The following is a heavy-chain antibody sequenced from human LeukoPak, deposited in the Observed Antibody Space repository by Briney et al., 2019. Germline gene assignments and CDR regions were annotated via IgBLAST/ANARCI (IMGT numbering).Heavy chain of an antibody. J-gene: IGHJ6*03. CDR1: GYTFISYY. V-gene: IGHV1-46*01. CDR2: INPSGGGT. Sequence: ASVKVSCKTSGYTFISYYIYWVRQAPGQGLECVGIINPSGGGTNYGQKFQGRVTMTSDMSTSTVYMELSSLRSEDTAVYYCARRIAAAGTYYMDVWGKGTTVTISS. CDR3: ARRIAAAGTYYMDV. D-gene: IGHD6-13*01.